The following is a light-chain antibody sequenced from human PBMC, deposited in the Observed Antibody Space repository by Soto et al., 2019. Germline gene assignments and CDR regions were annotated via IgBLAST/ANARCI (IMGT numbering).Light chain of an antibody. CDR2: GAS. CDR1: QSGSSVY. CDR3: QQYGSSPRT. V-gene: IGKV3-20*01. J-gene: IGKJ1*01. Sequence: EAVLTQSPCTLSLSPGERATLFFRARQSGSSVYLALYQQRPGQSPTLLMYGASSRATGTPERFSGSGSGTDFTLTISRLEPEGFGVYYCQQYGSSPRTFGQGTKVDSK.